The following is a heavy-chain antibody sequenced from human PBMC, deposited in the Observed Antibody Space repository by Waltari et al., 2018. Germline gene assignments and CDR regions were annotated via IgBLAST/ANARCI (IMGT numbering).Heavy chain of an antibody. D-gene: IGHD3-10*01. CDR2: INHSGST. CDR1: GGSFSGYS. Sequence: QVQLQQRGAGRFKPSETLSLTCAVYGGSFSGYSCSWLPQPPGKGLEWIGEINHSGSTNYNPSLKSRVTISVDTSKNQFSLKLSSVTAADTAVYYCARRTIWFGELFAFDIWGQGTMVTVSS. J-gene: IGHJ3*02. CDR3: ARRTIWFGELFAFDI. V-gene: IGHV4-34*01.